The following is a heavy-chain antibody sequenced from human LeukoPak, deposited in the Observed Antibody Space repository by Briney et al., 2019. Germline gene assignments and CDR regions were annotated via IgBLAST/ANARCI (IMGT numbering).Heavy chain of an antibody. CDR1: GGPFSDYF. V-gene: IGHV4-34*01. CDR2: IERGGST. D-gene: IGHD6-19*01. CDR3: ARGGLAGSKWSWFDP. J-gene: IGHJ5*02. Sequence: PSETLSLTCAVYGGPFSDYFWTWIRQSPGKGLEWIGEIERGGSTVYSPSLDSRVTMSLDSSKIQFSLRLTSVTAADTAVYFCARGGLAGSKWSWFDPWGQGTLVTVSS.